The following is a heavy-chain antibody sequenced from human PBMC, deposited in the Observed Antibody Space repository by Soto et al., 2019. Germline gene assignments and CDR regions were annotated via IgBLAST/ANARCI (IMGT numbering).Heavy chain of an antibody. CDR3: ARDAYCSSTSCYSQHSYYYYGMDV. CDR2: ISAYNGNT. Sequence: ASVKVSCKASGYTFTSYGISWVRQAPGQGLEWMGWISAYNGNTNYAQKLQGRVTMTTDTSTSTAYMELRSLRSDDTAVYYCARDAYCSSTSCYSQHSYYYYGMDVWGQGTTVTVSS. D-gene: IGHD2-2*01. V-gene: IGHV1-18*01. CDR1: GYTFTSYG. J-gene: IGHJ6*02.